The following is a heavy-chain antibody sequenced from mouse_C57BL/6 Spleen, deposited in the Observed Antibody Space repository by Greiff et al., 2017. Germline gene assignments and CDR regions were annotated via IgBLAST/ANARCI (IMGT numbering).Heavy chain of an antibody. CDR2: IYPGSGNT. V-gene: IGHV1-66*01. J-gene: IGHJ1*03. CDR1: GYSFTSYY. CDR3: ARSKVDGYYDLWYFDV. D-gene: IGHD2-3*01. Sequence: QVQLQQSGPELVKPGASVKISCKASGYSFTSYYIHWVKQRPGQGLEWIGWIYPGSGNTKYNEKFKGKATLTADTSSSTAYMQLSSLTSEDSAVYYCARSKVDGYYDLWYFDVWGTGTTVTVSS.